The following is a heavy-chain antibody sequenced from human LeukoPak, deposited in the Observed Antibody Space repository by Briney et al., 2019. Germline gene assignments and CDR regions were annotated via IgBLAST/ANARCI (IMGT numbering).Heavy chain of an antibody. CDR2: IGAYNGNT. CDR3: ARAVGRSYDLDY. J-gene: IGHJ4*02. D-gene: IGHD3-16*01. CDR1: GYTFTSYG. V-gene: IGHV1-18*01. Sequence: ASVTVSCKASGYTFTSYGISWVRQAPGQGLEWMGWIGAYNGNTDYAESLQGRVTMTIDTSTSTVYMELRSLRSDDTAVYYCARAVGRSYDLDYWGQGTLVTVSS.